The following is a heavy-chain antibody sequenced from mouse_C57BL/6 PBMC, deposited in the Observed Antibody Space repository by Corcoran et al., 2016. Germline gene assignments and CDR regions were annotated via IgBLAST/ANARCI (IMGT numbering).Heavy chain of an antibody. CDR2: INPNNGGT. D-gene: IGHD2-1*01. V-gene: IGHV1-26*01. Sequence: EVQLQQSGPELVKPGASVKISCKASGYTFTDYYMNWVKQSHGKSLEWIGDINPNNGGTSYNQKFKGKATLTVDKSPSTAYMELRSLTSEDSAVYYCARRGNKYYFDYWGQGTTLTVSS. CDR1: GYTFTDYY. J-gene: IGHJ2*01. CDR3: ARRGNKYYFDY.